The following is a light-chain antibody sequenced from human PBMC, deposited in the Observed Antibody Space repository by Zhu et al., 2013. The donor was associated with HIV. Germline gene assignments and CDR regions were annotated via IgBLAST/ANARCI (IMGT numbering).Light chain of an antibody. CDR3: MQALQTPPT. V-gene: IGKV2-30*02. Sequence: DVVMTQSPLSLPVTLGQPATISCRSSQSLVHSDGNTYLTWFQQRPGQSPRRLIYMVSIRDSGVPDRFSGSGSGTDFTLIISRVETEDVGVYYCMQALQTPPTFGQGTKVE. J-gene: IGKJ1*01. CDR1: QSLVHSDGNTY. CDR2: MVS.